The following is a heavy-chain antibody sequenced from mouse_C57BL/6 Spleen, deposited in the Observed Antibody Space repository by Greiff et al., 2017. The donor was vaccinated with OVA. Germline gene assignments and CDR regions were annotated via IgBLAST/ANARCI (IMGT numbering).Heavy chain of an antibody. D-gene: IGHD2-4*01. J-gene: IGHJ2*01. V-gene: IGHV1-47*01. CDR3: ALYDYDGEYFDY. CDR1: GYTFTTYP. CDR2: FHPYNDDT. Sequence: QVQLQQSGAELVKPGASVKMSCKASGYTFTTYPIEWMKQNRGKSLEWIGNFHPYNDDTKYNEKFKGKATLTVEKSSSTVYLELSRLTSDDSAVYYCALYDYDGEYFDYWGQGTTLTVSA.